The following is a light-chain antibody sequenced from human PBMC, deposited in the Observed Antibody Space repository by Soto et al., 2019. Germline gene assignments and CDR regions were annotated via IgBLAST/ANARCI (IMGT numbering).Light chain of an antibody. V-gene: IGKV1-8*01. CDR3: QHYYADPWT. CDR2: AAS. CDR1: QDIHNY. Sequence: AVLLTQSPSSFSASTGDRATITCRASQDIHNYLAWSQQVPGKAPKLLLYAASILQTGVPSRFIGSGSGTDVTLTIDGLQSEDFATYFCQHYYADPWTFGPGTKVE. J-gene: IGKJ1*01.